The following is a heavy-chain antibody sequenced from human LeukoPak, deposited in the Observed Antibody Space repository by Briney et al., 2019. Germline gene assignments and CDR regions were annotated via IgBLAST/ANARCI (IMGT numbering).Heavy chain of an antibody. D-gene: IGHD3-10*01. J-gene: IGHJ4*02. CDR2: IYYSGST. CDR1: GGSISTNSYY. Sequence: PSETLSLTCTVSGGSISTNSYYWGWIRQPPGKGLEWFGSIYYSGSTNYNPSLKSRVTISVDTSKNQFSLKLSSVTAADTAVYYCARGPRGTMVRGVIPFDYWGQGTLVTVSS. V-gene: IGHV4-39*07. CDR3: ARGPRGTMVRGVIPFDY.